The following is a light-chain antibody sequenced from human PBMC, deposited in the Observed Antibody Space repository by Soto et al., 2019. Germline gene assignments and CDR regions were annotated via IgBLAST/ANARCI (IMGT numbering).Light chain of an antibody. V-gene: IGLV2-8*01. J-gene: IGLJ2*01. Sequence: QSVLTQPPSASGSLGQSVTISCTGTSSDVGGYNYVSWYQQHPGKAPKLMIYEVSKRPSGVPDRFSGSKSGNTASLTVSGLQAGDAADYYCRSYAGSNNLGVFGGGTKLTVL. CDR2: EVS. CDR3: RSYAGSNNLGV. CDR1: SSDVGGYNY.